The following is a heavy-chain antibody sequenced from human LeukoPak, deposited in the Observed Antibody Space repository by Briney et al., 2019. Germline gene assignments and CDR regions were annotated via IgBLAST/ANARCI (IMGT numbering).Heavy chain of an antibody. CDR1: EFTFSSYG. CDR2: ISYDGSNK. Sequence: GGSLRLSCSASEFTFSSYGMYWVRQAPGKGLEWVALISYDGSNKFYADSVKGRFTISRDNSKDTLFLQMNSLRAGDTAVYYCAKQPLEPLLPRYYYYYMDVWGKGTTVTVSS. V-gene: IGHV3-30*18. CDR3: AKQPLEPLLPRYYYYYMDV. D-gene: IGHD3-10*01. J-gene: IGHJ6*03.